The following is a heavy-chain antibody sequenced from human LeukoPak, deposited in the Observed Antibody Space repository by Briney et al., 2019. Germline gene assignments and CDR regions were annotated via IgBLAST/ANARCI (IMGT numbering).Heavy chain of an antibody. Sequence: ASVKVSCKASGYTFTWYTMNWVRQAPGQGLEWMGWINTNTGNSTYAQGFTGRFVFSLDTSVSTAYLQISSLKAEDTAVYYCARVTRLPDYYYYYMDVWGKGTTVTVSS. CDR3: ARVTRLPDYYYYYMDV. V-gene: IGHV7-4-1*02. CDR1: GYTFTWYT. J-gene: IGHJ6*03. CDR2: INTNTGNS. D-gene: IGHD5-18*01.